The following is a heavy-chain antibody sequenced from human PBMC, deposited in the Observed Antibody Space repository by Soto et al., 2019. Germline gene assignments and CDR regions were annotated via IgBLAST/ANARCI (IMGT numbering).Heavy chain of an antibody. D-gene: IGHD6-19*01. CDR3: ARDPSSVAGPRAFDI. J-gene: IGHJ3*02. Sequence: SETLSLTCTVSGGSISSSSYYWGWIRQPPGKGLEWIGSIYYSGSTYYNLSLKSRVTISVDTSKNQFSLKLSSVTAADTAVYYCARDPSSVAGPRAFDIWGQGTMVTVSS. CDR1: GGSISSSSYY. V-gene: IGHV4-39*07. CDR2: IYYSGST.